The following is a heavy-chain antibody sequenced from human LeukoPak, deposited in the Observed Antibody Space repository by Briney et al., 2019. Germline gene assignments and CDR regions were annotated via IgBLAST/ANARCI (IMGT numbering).Heavy chain of an antibody. CDR1: RFTFSSNA. CDR2: VSGSGGAT. Sequence: GGSLRLSCSASRFTFSSNAMSWVRQAPGKGLEWVSTVSGSGGATYYAESVKGRFTISRDNSKNTLYLQMNSLRAEDTAVYYCAKDFRIRLFDYWGQGTLVTVSS. CDR3: AKDFRIRLFDY. V-gene: IGHV3-23*01. D-gene: IGHD2-15*01. J-gene: IGHJ4*02.